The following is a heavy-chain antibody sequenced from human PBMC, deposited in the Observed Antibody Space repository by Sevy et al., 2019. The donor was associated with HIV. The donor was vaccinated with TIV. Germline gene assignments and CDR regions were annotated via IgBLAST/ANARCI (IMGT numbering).Heavy chain of an antibody. CDR3: ASRGSNWGFFDP. D-gene: IGHD3-16*01. CDR1: GSSFSNCA. Sequence: GGSLRLSCVASGSSFSNCAMGWVRQAPGKGLEWLSAIAGGGATTYYADSVKGRFTISRDNFKNTLYLEMSSLRDEDTAVYYCASRGSNWGFFDPWGQGTLVTVSS. V-gene: IGHV3-23*01. J-gene: IGHJ5*02. CDR2: IAGGGATT.